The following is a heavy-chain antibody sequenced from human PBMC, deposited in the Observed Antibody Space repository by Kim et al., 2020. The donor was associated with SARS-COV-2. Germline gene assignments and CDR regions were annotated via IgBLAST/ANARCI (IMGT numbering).Heavy chain of an antibody. CDR1: GGSISSYY. V-gene: IGHV4-59*13. J-gene: IGHJ6*01. Sequence: SETLSLICTVSGGSISSYYWSWIRQPPGKGLEWIGYIYYSGSTNYNPSLKSRVTISVDTSKNQFSLKLSSVTAADTAVYYCARDQLRAASNYYYYYGRDV. CDR3: ARDQLRAASNYYYYYGRDV. D-gene: IGHD6-13*01. CDR2: IYYSGST.